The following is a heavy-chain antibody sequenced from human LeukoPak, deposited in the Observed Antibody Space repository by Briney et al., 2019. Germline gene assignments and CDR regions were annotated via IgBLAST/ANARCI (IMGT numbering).Heavy chain of an antibody. CDR1: GGSISSYY. J-gene: IGHJ3*02. V-gene: IGHV4-59*08. CDR2: MYNSGST. CDR3: AASLEAFDI. Sequence: PSETLSLTCTVSGGSISSYYWSWIRQPPGKGLEWIGYMYNSGSTKYNPSLKSRVTILPDTPKNQFSLKLSSVTAADTAVYYCAASLEAFDIWGQGTMVTVSS.